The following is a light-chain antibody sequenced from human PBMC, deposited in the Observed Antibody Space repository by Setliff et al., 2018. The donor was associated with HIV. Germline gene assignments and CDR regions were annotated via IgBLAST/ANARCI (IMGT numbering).Light chain of an antibody. J-gene: IGLJ1*01. V-gene: IGLV3-21*03. Sequence: SYELTQSPSVSVAPGKTASITCGGSNIGSKTVSWYQQRSGQAPVLVVFDDSDRPSGIPERFTGSNSGTTATLTISRVEAGDEADYYCQVWDSSSDHYVFGTGTKVTVL. CDR3: QVWDSSSDHYV. CDR1: NIGSKT. CDR2: DDS.